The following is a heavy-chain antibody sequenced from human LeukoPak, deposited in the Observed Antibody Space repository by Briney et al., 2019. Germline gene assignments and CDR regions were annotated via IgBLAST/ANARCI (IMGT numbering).Heavy chain of an antibody. D-gene: IGHD4-17*01. CDR2: ISSSSSTI. J-gene: IGHJ4*02. CDR3: ARGGPVTTVSGHQDY. CDR1: GFTFSSYS. V-gene: IGHV3-48*04. Sequence: GGSLRLSCAASGFTFSSYSMNWVRQAPGKGLEWVSYISSSSSTIYYADSVKGRFTISRDNAKNSLYLQMNSLRAEDTAVYYCARGGPVTTVSGHQDYWGQGTLVTVSS.